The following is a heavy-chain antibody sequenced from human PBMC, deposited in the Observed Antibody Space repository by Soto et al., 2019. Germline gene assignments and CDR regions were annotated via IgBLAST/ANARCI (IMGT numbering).Heavy chain of an antibody. J-gene: IGHJ6*02. Sequence: GGSLRLSCAASGFTFSSYSMNWVRQAPGKGLEWVSSISSSSSYIYYADSVKGRFTISRDNAKNSLYLQMNSLRAEDTAVYYCARDIRIKLWVRTGYYGMDVWGQGTTVPVYS. CDR3: ARDIRIKLWVRTGYYGMDV. D-gene: IGHD5-18*01. CDR2: ISSSSSYI. CDR1: GFTFSSYS. V-gene: IGHV3-21*01.